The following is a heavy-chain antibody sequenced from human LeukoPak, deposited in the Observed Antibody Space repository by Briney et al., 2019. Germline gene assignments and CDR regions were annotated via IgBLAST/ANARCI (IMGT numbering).Heavy chain of an antibody. CDR3: AREANTAFDY. CDR2: INYDGTST. J-gene: IGHJ4*02. Sequence: PGGSLRHSCVASGFTFGSYWMHWVRQAPGKGLVGVSRINYDGTSTTYADSVKGRFTVSRHNGKKTVSLQNNSLRPDDTAVYYCAREANTAFDYWGQGTLVTISS. D-gene: IGHD2/OR15-2a*01. CDR1: GFTFGSYW. V-gene: IGHV3-74*01.